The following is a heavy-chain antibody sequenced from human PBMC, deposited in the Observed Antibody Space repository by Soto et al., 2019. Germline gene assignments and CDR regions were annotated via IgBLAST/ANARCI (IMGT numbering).Heavy chain of an antibody. V-gene: IGHV3-9*01. D-gene: IGHD6-19*01. J-gene: IGHJ4*02. CDR3: AQAHTTRGWYVRTGY. Sequence: GGSLRRSCAASGFTFGDYAMQWVRQAPGKGLEWVSAISWNIGSIDYADSVKGRFTISRDNAKNSLYLQMNSLRAEDTALYYCAQAHTTRGWYVRTGYWGQGTRVRVSS. CDR1: GFTFGDYA. CDR2: ISWNIGSI.